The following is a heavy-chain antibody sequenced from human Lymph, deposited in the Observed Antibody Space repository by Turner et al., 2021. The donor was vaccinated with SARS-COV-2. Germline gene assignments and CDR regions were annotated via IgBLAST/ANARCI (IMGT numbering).Heavy chain of an antibody. J-gene: IGHJ5*02. D-gene: IGHD2-2*01. CDR3: ARDSPYCSSTSCYDP. CDR2: IIPILAIA. Sequence: QVQLVQSGAEVKKPGSSVKVSCKASGGTFSSYAITWVRQAPGQGLEWMGGIIPILAIANYAQKFQGRVTITADKSKSTAYMELSSLRSEDTAVYYCARDSPYCSSTSCYDPWGQGTLVTVSS. CDR1: GGTFSSYA. V-gene: IGHV1-69*10.